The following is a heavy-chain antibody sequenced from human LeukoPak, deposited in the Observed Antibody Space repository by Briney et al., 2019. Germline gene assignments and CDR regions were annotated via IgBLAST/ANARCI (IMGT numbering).Heavy chain of an antibody. CDR3: ARGTCRNDLYY. J-gene: IGHJ4*02. CDR2: INQDGSSE. V-gene: IGHV3-7*04. Sequence: PGGSLRLSCAASGFTFSSYWMNWVRQSPGKGLEWLANINQDGSSEYYADSVKGRYTISRDNAKNSLFLQMSSLRADDTAVYSCARGTCRNDLYYWGQGTLVTVS. CDR1: GFTFSSYW. D-gene: IGHD1-1*01.